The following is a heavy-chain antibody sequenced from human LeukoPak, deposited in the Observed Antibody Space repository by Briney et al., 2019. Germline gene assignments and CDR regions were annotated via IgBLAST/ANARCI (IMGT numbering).Heavy chain of an antibody. CDR1: GGSISSSSYY. V-gene: IGHV4-39*07. D-gene: IGHD4-23*01. CDR3: ARGWGTGGLDY. CDR2: IYYSGST. J-gene: IGHJ4*02. Sequence: PSETLSLTCTVSGGSISSSSYYWGWIRQPPGKGLEWIGSIYYSGSTYYNPSLKSRVTISVDTSKNQFSLKLSSVTAADTAVYYCARGWGTGGLDYWGQGTLVTVSS.